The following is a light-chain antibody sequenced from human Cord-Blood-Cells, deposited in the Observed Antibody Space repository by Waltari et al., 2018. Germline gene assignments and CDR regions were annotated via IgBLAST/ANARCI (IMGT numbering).Light chain of an antibody. V-gene: IGKV3-20*01. CDR2: GAS. CDR1: QSVSSSY. CDR3: QQYGSSPLT. J-gene: IGKJ4*01. Sequence: EIVLTQSPGTLSLSPGERATLPCRASQSVSSSYLAWYQQKPGQAPRLLIYGASSRATGIPDRFSGSGSGTDFTLTISRLEPEDCAVYYCQQYGSSPLTFGGGTKVEIK.